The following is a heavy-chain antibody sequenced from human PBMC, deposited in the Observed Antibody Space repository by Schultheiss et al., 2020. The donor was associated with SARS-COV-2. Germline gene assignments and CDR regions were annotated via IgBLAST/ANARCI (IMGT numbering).Heavy chain of an antibody. J-gene: IGHJ4*02. V-gene: IGHV3-74*01. CDR3: ARGYCTNGVCYYFDY. CDR2: INSDGSST. Sequence: GGSLRLSCAASGFTFSDYYMNWVRQAPGKGLEWVSRINSDGSSTSYADSVKGRFTISRDNAKNTLYLQMNSLRAEDTAVYYCARGYCTNGVCYYFDYWGQGTLVTVSS. CDR1: GFTFSDYY. D-gene: IGHD2-8*01.